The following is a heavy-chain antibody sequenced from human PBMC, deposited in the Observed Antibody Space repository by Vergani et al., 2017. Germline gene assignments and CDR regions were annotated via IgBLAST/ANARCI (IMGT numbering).Heavy chain of an antibody. CDR1: GGSISSGDYF. CDR3: ARMPYYDDSRIDY. D-gene: IGHD3-22*01. Sequence: QVQLPESGPGLVKPSQTLSLTCTVSGGSISSGDYFWSWIRQPPGKGLEWIGYIYYTGNTYYNPSLKSRVTISVDTSKTQFSLKLSSVTAADTAVYYCARMPYYDDSRIDYWGQGKLVTVSS. V-gene: IGHV4-30-4*08. CDR2: IYYTGNT. J-gene: IGHJ4*02.